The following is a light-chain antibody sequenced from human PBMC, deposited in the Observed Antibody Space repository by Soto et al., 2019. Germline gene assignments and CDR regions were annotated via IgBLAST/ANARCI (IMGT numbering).Light chain of an antibody. J-gene: IGKJ1*01. Sequence: DVVVTPSPLSLPVTLGQPASISCRSSQSLVYSDGNTYLTWFQQRPGQSPRRLIYKVSNRDPGVTDRFSGSGSGSDFTLKISRVGAEDVGVYYCKQGTHWPPTFGHGIKVEIK. CDR2: KVS. CDR1: QSLVYSDGNTY. CDR3: KQGTHWPPT. V-gene: IGKV2-30*01.